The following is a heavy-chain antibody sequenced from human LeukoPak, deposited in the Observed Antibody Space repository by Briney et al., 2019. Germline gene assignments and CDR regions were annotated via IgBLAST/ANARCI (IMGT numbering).Heavy chain of an antibody. CDR2: ISYDGSNK. Sequence: GRSLRLSCAASGFTFSSYAMHWVRQAPGKGLEWVAVISYDGSNKYYADSVKGRFTIFRDNSKNTLYLHMNSLRNEDTAVYYCASVDDLDAFAMWGQGTMVTVSS. CDR1: GFTFSSYA. D-gene: IGHD5-12*01. J-gene: IGHJ3*02. V-gene: IGHV3-30*04. CDR3: ASVDDLDAFAM.